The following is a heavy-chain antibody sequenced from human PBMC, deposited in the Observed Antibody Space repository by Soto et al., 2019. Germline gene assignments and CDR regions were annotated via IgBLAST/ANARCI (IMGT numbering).Heavy chain of an antibody. J-gene: IGHJ6*02. Sequence: PGGSLRLSCAASGFTFSSYGMHWVRQAPGKGLEWVAVIWYDGSNKYYADSVKGRFTISRDNSKNTLYLQMNSLRAEDTAVYYCAREGYYYDSSGYSNYYGMDVWGQGTTVTVSS. CDR3: AREGYYYDSSGYSNYYGMDV. CDR1: GFTFSSYG. D-gene: IGHD3-22*01. V-gene: IGHV3-33*01. CDR2: IWYDGSNK.